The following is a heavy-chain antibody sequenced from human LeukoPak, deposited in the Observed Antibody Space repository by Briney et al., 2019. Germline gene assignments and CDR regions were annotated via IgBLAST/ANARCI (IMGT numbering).Heavy chain of an antibody. Sequence: QPGRSLRLSCAASGFIFSNYGMHWVRQAPGKGLEWVALIWYDGSNKYYADFVKGRFTISRDNSKNTLYLQMNSLRAEDTAVYYCARDYDGTVTNPGGFDYWGQGTLVTVSS. CDR2: IWYDGSNK. CDR1: GFIFSNYG. D-gene: IGHD4-17*01. J-gene: IGHJ4*02. CDR3: ARDYDGTVTNPGGFDY. V-gene: IGHV3-33*01.